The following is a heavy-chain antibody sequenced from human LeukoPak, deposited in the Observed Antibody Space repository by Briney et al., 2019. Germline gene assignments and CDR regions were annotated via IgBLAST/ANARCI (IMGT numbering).Heavy chain of an antibody. J-gene: IGHJ5*02. CDR3: ARDSTGTAFDP. D-gene: IGHD1-14*01. Sequence: SETPSLTCIVSGASISSYYWSWIRHPAGKELEWIGRLQPSGATNYNPSLESRVTMSVDTSKNQFSLSLTSVTAADTAVYYCARDSTGTAFDPWGQGTLVTVSS. CDR2: LQPSGAT. CDR1: GASISSYY. V-gene: IGHV4-4*07.